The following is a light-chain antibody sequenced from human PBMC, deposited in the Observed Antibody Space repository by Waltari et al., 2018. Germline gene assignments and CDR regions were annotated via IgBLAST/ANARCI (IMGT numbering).Light chain of an antibody. CDR2: AAS. J-gene: IGKJ5*01. V-gene: IGKV1-12*01. Sequence: DIQMTQSPSSVSASVGDRVPITCRASQGVSTLLAWYQQRPGKAPNLLIYAASNLQPGVPSRFSATGSGTEFTLTIGSLQPEDSATYFCQQGISFPLTFGQGTRLEIK. CDR3: QQGISFPLT. CDR1: QGVSTL.